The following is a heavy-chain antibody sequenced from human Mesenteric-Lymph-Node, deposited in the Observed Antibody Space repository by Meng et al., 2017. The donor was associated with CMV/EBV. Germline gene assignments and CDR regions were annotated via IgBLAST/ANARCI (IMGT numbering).Heavy chain of an antibody. D-gene: IGHD6-13*01. CDR1: GYAFTNYF. CDR3: ARDRSQQLPRTWFDP. CDR2: IHPNNGIT. Sequence: SGYAFTNYFIHWVRQAPGQGLEWMGLIHPNNGITDYSQKFQARINVTSDTSTTTVYMELSSLRSDDTAVYYCARDRSQQLPRTWFDPWGQGTLVTVSS. V-gene: IGHV1-46*01. J-gene: IGHJ5*02.